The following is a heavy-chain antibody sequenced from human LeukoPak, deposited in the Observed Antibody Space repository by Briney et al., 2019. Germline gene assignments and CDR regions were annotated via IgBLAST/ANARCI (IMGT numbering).Heavy chain of an antibody. J-gene: IGHJ6*02. CDR2: ISSSSSYI. CDR3: ARENNFGSGMDV. Sequence: GGSLRLSCAASGFTFSSYSMNWVRQAPGKGLEWVSSISSSSSYIYYADSVKGRFTISRDNAKNSLYLQMNSLRAEDTAVYYCARENNFGSGMDVWGQGTTVTVSS. D-gene: IGHD3-10*01. CDR1: GFTFSSYS. V-gene: IGHV3-21*01.